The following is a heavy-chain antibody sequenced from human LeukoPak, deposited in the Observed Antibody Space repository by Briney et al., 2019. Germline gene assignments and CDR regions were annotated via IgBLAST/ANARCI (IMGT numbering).Heavy chain of an antibody. D-gene: IGHD3-9*01. CDR1: GFTISDYY. J-gene: IGHJ1*01. Sequence: PGGSLRLSCAASGFTISDYYMSWVRQAPEKGLEWISYISSGAGSTMKYADSVKGRFTISRDNAQNSLFLQMNSLRAEDTAVYFCARARAAYFALFQHWGQGSLVIVSS. CDR3: ARARAAYFALFQH. CDR2: ISSGAGSTM. V-gene: IGHV3-11*01.